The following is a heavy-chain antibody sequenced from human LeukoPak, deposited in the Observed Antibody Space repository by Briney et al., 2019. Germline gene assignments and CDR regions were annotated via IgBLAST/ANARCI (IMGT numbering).Heavy chain of an antibody. D-gene: IGHD5-12*01. CDR3: ARDRGYSGYDSFFDY. J-gene: IGHJ4*02. V-gene: IGHV4-59*01. CDR1: GGSISSYY. CDR2: IYYSGST. Sequence: SEALSLTCTVSGGSISSYYWSWIRQPPGKGLEWIGYIYYSGSTNYNPSLKSRVTISVDTSKNQFSLKLSSVTAADTAVYYCARDRGYSGYDSFFDYWGQGTLVTVSS.